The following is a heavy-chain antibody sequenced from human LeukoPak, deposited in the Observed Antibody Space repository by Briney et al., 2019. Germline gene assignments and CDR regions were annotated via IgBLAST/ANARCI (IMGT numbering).Heavy chain of an antibody. Sequence: SETLSLTCTISGGSIGYHYWSWLRRPPGKGLEWIGYIYYSGSTTYNPSLKSRVTISLDTARNQFSLRLSSVTAADTAVYYCATSGASGSYAFDIWGQGTMVTVSS. CDR1: GGSIGYHY. V-gene: IGHV4-59*11. D-gene: IGHD3-10*01. J-gene: IGHJ3*02. CDR2: IYYSGST. CDR3: ATSGASGSYAFDI.